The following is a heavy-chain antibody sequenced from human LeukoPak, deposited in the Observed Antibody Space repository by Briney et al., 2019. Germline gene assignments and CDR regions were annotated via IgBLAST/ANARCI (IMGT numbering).Heavy chain of an antibody. J-gene: IGHJ4*02. CDR2: INHSGST. CDR1: GGSFSGYY. Sequence: ETLSLTCAVYGGSFSGYYWSWIRQPPGKGLEWIGEINHSGSTNYNPSLKSRVTISVDTSKNQFSPKLSSVTAADTAVYYCARGPPRYYYDSSGYHGEYYFDYWGQGTLVTVSS. V-gene: IGHV4-34*01. D-gene: IGHD3-22*01. CDR3: ARGPPRYYYDSSGYHGEYYFDY.